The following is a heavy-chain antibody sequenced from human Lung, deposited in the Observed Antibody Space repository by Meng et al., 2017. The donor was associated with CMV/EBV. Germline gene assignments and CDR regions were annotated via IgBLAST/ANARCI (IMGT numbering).Heavy chain of an antibody. CDR1: GFTISNAK. J-gene: IGHJ4*02. Sequence: SXAGSGFTISNAKISWVRQAPGKGLEWVARIKPTTEHETIDYAAPVEGRFTISRDDSRNTVYLQMNSLKSEDTAVYFCTTVNWNYDDYWGQRTVVTVSS. CDR2: IKPTTEHETI. V-gene: IGHV3-15*01. CDR3: TTVNWNYDDY. D-gene: IGHD1-1*01.